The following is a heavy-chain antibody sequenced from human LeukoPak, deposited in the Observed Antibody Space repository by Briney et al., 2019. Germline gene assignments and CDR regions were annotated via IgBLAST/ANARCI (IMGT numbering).Heavy chain of an antibody. D-gene: IGHD5-24*01. CDR3: ASLMATLFYFRD. J-gene: IGHJ4*02. V-gene: IGHV4-30-2*01. CDR1: GDSINSGGYY. Sequence: PSETLSLTCTVSGDSINSGGYYWSWIRQPPGKGLEWIGYIYHSGNTYYTPSLKSRVTISVDRSKNQFSLNLSSVTAADTAVYYCASLMATLFYFRDWGQGTLATVSS. CDR2: IYHSGNT.